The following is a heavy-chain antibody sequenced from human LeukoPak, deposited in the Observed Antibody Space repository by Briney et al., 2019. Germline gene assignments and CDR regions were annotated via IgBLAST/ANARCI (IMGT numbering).Heavy chain of an antibody. CDR1: GYTFTSYY. CDR3: ARTRADYGDYYYYSGMDV. V-gene: IGHV1-46*01. Sequence: AGSVKVSCKASGYTFTSYYMHWVRQAPGQGLEWMGIINHSGGSTSYAQKFQGRVTMTRDTSTSTGYMELSSLRSEDTAVYYCARTRADYGDYYYYSGMDVWGQGTTVTVSS. D-gene: IGHD4-17*01. J-gene: IGHJ6*02. CDR2: INHSGGST.